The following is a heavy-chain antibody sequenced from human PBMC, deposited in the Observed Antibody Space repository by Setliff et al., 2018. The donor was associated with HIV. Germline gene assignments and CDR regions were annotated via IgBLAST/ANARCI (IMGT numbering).Heavy chain of an antibody. CDR3: ARGRTVPGAKYYFDY. J-gene: IGHJ4*02. V-gene: IGHV3-49*04. D-gene: IGHD2-2*01. CDR2: IRSKTYGGTT. CDR1: GFTFGDYG. Sequence: GGSLRLSCTTSGFTFGDYGLGWVRQAPGKGLEWVIFIRSKTYGGTTEYAASVKGRFTLSRDDSESIAYLQMDSLKTEDTAIYYCARGRTVPGAKYYFDYWGQGTRVTVSS.